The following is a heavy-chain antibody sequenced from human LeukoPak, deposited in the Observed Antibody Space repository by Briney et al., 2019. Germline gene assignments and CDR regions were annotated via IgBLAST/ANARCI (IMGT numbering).Heavy chain of an antibody. V-gene: IGHV1-2*02. D-gene: IGHD2-15*01. CDR3: AREWDCSDGICFPRGFDF. CDR2: ISPNNGGT. CDR1: GYTFTGNY. J-gene: IGHJ4*02. Sequence: GASXKVSCKASGYTFTGNYVHWVRQAPGQGLEWMGWISPNNGGTSYAQNFRDRVTMTTDTSIKTAYMELSWLTSDDTAVYYCAREWDCSDGICFPRGFDFWGQGTLVTVSS.